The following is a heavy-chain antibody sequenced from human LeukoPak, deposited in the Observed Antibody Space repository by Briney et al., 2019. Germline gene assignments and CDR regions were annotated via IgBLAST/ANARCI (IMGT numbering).Heavy chain of an antibody. J-gene: IGHJ4*02. V-gene: IGHV3-23*01. Sequence: GSLRLSCAASGFTFSSYAMSWVRQVPGKGLEWVSAISGSGGSTYYADSVKGRFTISRDNSKNTLYLQMNSLRAEDTAVYYCAKEPDSSGYYYGTHFDYWGQGTLVTVSS. D-gene: IGHD3-22*01. CDR1: GFTFSSYA. CDR2: ISGSGGST. CDR3: AKEPDSSGYYYGTHFDY.